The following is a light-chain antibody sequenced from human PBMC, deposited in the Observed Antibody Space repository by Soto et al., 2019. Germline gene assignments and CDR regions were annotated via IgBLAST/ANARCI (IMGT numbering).Light chain of an antibody. J-gene: IGKJ1*01. CDR2: GAS. CDR1: QSVSST. V-gene: IGKV3-15*01. CDR3: QQYGSSGK. Sequence: EIVMTQSPATLSVSPGERATLSCRASQSVSSTLAWYRQTPGQAPRLLIYGASSRANGIPARFSGSGSGTDFTLTISRLEPEDFAVYYCQQYGSSGKFGQGTKVDIK.